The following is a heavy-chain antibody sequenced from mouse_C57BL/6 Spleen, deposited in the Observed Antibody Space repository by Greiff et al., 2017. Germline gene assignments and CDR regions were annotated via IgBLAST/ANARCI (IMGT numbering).Heavy chain of an antibody. D-gene: IGHD3-2*02. CDR2: ISYDGSN. V-gene: IGHV3-6*01. CDR3: AREGYVGWYFDV. J-gene: IGHJ1*03. CDR1: GYSFTSGYY. Sequence: EVQLQQSGPGLVQPSQSLSLTCSVTGYSFTSGYYWNWIRQFPGNQLEWMGYISYDGSNNYNPSLKNRITITRDTSKNQFFLKMNSVTTEDTATYYCAREGYVGWYFDVWGTGTTVTVSS.